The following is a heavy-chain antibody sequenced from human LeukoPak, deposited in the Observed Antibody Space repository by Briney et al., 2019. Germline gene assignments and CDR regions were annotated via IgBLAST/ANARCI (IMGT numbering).Heavy chain of an antibody. D-gene: IGHD3-10*01. CDR1: GYTFTSYD. CDR2: MNPNSGNT. CDR3: ARVGAAGYWFDP. Sequence: ASVKVSCKASGYTFTSYDINWVRQATGQGLEWMGWMNPNSGNTGYAQKFQGRVTMTRNTSISRAYMELSSLRSEDTAVYYCARVGAAGYWFDPWGQGTLVTVSS. V-gene: IGHV1-8*01. J-gene: IGHJ5*02.